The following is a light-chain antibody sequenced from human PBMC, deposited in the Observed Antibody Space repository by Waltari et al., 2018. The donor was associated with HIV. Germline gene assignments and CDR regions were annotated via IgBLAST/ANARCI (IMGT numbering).Light chain of an antibody. J-gene: IGKJ5*01. Sequence: EIVLTQSPTILSLSPGERANLSCKASQNLDSYLAWYQQTPGQPPRLLLYDTSNRAAGIPGRFSGGGSGTDFTLIIDSLEPEDCAVYFCQQRISWPITFGQGTRL. CDR1: QNLDSY. CDR3: QQRISWPIT. V-gene: IGKV3-11*01. CDR2: DTS.